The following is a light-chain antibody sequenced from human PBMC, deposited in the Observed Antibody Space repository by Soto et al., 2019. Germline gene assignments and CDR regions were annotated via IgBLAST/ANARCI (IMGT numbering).Light chain of an antibody. Sequence: GASATLSCRTRLRVRVYLDWYHPHPGQAPRLLISGASRRAAGIPDRFSGSGSESDFTLTSMKPEDFAISYCQERHSSSPTLTFGGGTKVDIK. J-gene: IGKJ4*01. V-gene: IGKV3-11*01. CDR3: QERHSSSPTLT. CDR1: LRVRVY. CDR2: GAS.